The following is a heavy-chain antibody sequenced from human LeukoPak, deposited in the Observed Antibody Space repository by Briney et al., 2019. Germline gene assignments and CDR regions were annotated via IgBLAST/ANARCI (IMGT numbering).Heavy chain of an antibody. J-gene: IGHJ5*02. D-gene: IGHD3-16*01. CDR2: IYSSGNS. CDR1: GDSITTNSYW. CDR3: ARRGIWDLQIGNWFDP. Sequence: SGTLSLACSISGDSITTNSYWWGWIRQSPGKGLEWIGSIYSSGNSYYNPSLKTRATISPDTSKNQYSLRLTSVTAADTAIYYCARRGIWDLQIGNWFDPWGQGILVIVSS. V-gene: IGHV4-39*01.